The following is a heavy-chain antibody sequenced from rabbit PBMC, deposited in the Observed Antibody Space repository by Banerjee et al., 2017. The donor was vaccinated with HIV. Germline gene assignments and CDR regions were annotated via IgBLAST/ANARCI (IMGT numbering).Heavy chain of an antibody. CDR3: AIMNSRGWGDFNL. V-gene: IGHV1S43*01. Sequence: QEQLVESGGGLVKPEGSLTLTCTASGFSFSYKYVMCWVRQAPGKGLEWIACINTSSGNTVYATWVNGRFTISRDNAQNTVDLQMNSLTAADTATYFCAIMNSRGWGDFNLWGPGTLVTVS. D-gene: IGHD4-1*01. CDR1: GFSFSYKYV. J-gene: IGHJ4*01. CDR2: INTSSGNT.